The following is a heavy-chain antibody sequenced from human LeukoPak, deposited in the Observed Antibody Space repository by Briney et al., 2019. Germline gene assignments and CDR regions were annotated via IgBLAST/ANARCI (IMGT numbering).Heavy chain of an antibody. CDR3: ARGRPHGNDY. D-gene: IGHD4-23*01. CDR2: IASDGSST. Sequence: GGSLRLSCAASGFTFSSYWMNWVRQAPGKGLVWVSRIASDGSSTTYADSVKGRFSISRDNAKNTLYLQLNSLRVEDTAVYYCARGRPHGNDYWGQGTLVTVSS. V-gene: IGHV3-74*01. CDR1: GFTFSSYW. J-gene: IGHJ4*02.